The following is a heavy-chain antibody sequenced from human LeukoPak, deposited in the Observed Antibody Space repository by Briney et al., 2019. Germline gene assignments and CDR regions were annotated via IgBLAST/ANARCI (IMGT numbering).Heavy chain of an antibody. CDR3: ARDYYYDSSGPMGIDY. Sequence: SETLSLTCAVYGGSFSGYYWSWIRQPPGKGLEWIGEINHSGSTNYNPSLKSRVTISVDTSKNQFSLKLSSVTAADTAVYYCARDYYYDSSGPMGIDYWGQGTLVTVSS. D-gene: IGHD3-22*01. V-gene: IGHV4-34*01. J-gene: IGHJ4*02. CDR2: INHSGST. CDR1: GGSFSGYY.